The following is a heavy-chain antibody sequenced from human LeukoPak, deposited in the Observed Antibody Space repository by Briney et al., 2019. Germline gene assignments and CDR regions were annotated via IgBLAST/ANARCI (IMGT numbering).Heavy chain of an antibody. CDR3: ARGPRWLTMIGNWFDP. V-gene: IGHV4-34*01. CDR1: GGSISSYY. J-gene: IGHJ5*02. CDR2: INHSGST. D-gene: IGHD3-22*01. Sequence: PSETLSLTCTVSGGSISSYYWSWIRQPPGKGLEWIGEINHSGSTNYNPSLKSRVTISVDTSKNQFSLKLSSVTAADTAVYYCARGPRWLTMIGNWFDPWGQGTLVTVSS.